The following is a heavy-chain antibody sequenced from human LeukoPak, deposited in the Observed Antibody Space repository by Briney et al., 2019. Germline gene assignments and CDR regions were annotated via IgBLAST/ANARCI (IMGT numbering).Heavy chain of an antibody. V-gene: IGHV4-4*07. Sequence: SETLSLTCTVSGGSISSYYWSWIRQPAGKGLEWIGRIYTSGSTNYNPSLKSRVTMSVDTSKNQFSLKLSSVTAADTAVYYCARERPPRWLVHPAYYYYYYYMDVWGKGTTVTVSS. CDR2: IYTSGST. CDR1: GGSISSYY. CDR3: ARERPPRWLVHPAYYYYYYYMDV. J-gene: IGHJ6*03. D-gene: IGHD6-19*01.